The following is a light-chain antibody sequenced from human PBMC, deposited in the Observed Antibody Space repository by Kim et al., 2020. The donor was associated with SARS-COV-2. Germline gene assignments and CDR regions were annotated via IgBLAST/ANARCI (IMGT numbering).Light chain of an antibody. J-gene: IGLJ3*02. CDR2: QDI. CDR1: ELGDKY. V-gene: IGLV3-1*01. CDR3: QAWDSGTVVV. Sequence: VSPGQTVSITCSGDELGDKYVFWFQQKACQSPVLVIYQDIKRPSGIPERFSASNSGNTATLTISGTQATDEADYYCQAWDSGTVVVFGGGTQLTVL.